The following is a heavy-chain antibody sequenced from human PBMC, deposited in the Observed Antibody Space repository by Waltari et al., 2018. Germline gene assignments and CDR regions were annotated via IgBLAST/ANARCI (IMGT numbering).Heavy chain of an antibody. J-gene: IGHJ4*02. CDR3: ATDNPGNYYDSSGYSI. V-gene: IGHV1-24*01. Sequence: QVQLVQSGAEVKKPGASVKVSCKVSGYTLTELSMHRVRQAHGKGLEWMGGFDPEDCETIYAQKFQGRVTMTEDTSTDTAYMELSSLRSEDTAVYYCATDNPGNYYDSSGYSIWGQGTLVTVSS. CDR1: GYTLTELS. CDR2: FDPEDCET. D-gene: IGHD3-22*01.